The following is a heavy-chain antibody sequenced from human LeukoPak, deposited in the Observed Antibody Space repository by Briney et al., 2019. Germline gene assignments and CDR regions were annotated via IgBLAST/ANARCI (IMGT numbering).Heavy chain of an antibody. Sequence: GGPLRLSCAASGFIFRIYSVNGLREARGEGVEGVCSISSRSSYIYYADSLNGRFTIYRDNAKNSLYLQMNSLRAEDTAVYYCARGTRGVGATMNWGQGTLVTVSS. CDR3: ARGTRGVGATMN. J-gene: IGHJ4*02. CDR2: ISSRSSYI. V-gene: IGHV3-21*01. D-gene: IGHD1-26*01. CDR1: GFIFRIYS.